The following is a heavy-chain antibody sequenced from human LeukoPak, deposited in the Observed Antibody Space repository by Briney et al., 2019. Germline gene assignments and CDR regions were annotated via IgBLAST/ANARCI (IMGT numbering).Heavy chain of an antibody. D-gene: IGHD3-3*01. CDR3: ARNYDFWSGVLDY. CDR1: GGSISSYY. V-gene: IGHV4-59*01. Sequence: PSETLSLTCTVSGGSISSYYWSWIRQPPGKGLEWIGYIYYSGSTNYNPSLKSRVTISVDTSKNQFSLKLSSVTAADTAVHYCARNYDFWSGVLDYWGQGTLVTVSS. CDR2: IYYSGST. J-gene: IGHJ4*02.